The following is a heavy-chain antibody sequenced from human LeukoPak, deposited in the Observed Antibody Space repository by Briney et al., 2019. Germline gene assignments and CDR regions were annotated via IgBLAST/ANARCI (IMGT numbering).Heavy chain of an antibody. J-gene: IGHJ6*03. CDR3: ASSYCSGGSCYGSLYYYYYYMDV. V-gene: IGHV1-69*05. CDR1: GGTFSSYA. CDR2: IIPIFGTA. D-gene: IGHD2-15*01. Sequence: ASVKVSCKASGGTFSSYAISWVRQAPGQGLEWMEGIIPIFGTANYAQKFQGRVTITTDESTSTAYMELSSLRSEDTAVYYCASSYCSGGSCYGSLYYYYYYMDVWGKGTTVTVSS.